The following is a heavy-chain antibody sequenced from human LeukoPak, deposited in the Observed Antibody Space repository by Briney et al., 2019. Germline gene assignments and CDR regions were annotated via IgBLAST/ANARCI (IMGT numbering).Heavy chain of an antibody. Sequence: GGSLSLSCAASGFTFSSYGMHWVRQAPGKGLEWVAVIWYDGSNKYYADSVKGRFTISRDNSKNTLYLQMNSLRAEDTAVYYCAREDYYGSGSYDSWGQGTLVTVSS. CDR1: GFTFSSYG. CDR3: AREDYYGSGSYDS. V-gene: IGHV3-33*01. CDR2: IWYDGSNK. D-gene: IGHD3-10*01. J-gene: IGHJ5*02.